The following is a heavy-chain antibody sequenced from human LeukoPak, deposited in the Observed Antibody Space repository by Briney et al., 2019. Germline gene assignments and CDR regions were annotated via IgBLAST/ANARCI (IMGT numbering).Heavy chain of an antibody. CDR3: ARDWGGSGRPNGFDP. D-gene: IGHD3-10*01. CDR1: GGSISSGGYY. Sequence: PSETLSLTCTVSGGSISSGGYYWSWIRQHPGKGLEWIGYIYYSGSTYYNPSLKSRVTISVDTSKNQFSLKLSSVTAADTAVYYCARDWGGSGRPNGFDPWGQGTLVTVSS. J-gene: IGHJ5*02. V-gene: IGHV4-31*03. CDR2: IYYSGST.